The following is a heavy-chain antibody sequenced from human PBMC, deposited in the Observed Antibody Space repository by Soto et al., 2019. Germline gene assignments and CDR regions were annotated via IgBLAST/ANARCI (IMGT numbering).Heavy chain of an antibody. D-gene: IGHD2-15*01. CDR1: GYTFTSYG. Sequence: ASVKVSCKASGYTFTSYGISWVRQAPGQGLEWMGWISAYNGNTNYAQKLQGRVTMTTDTSTSTAYMELRSLRSDDTAVYYCARDQRRLKEPQDIVVVVAATDDDYWGQGTLVTVSS. CDR2: ISAYNGNT. V-gene: IGHV1-18*01. J-gene: IGHJ4*02. CDR3: ARDQRRLKEPQDIVVVVAATDDDY.